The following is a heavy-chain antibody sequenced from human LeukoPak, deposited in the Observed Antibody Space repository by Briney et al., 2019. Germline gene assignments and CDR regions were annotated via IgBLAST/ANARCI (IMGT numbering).Heavy chain of an antibody. D-gene: IGHD4-23*01. CDR1: GGSINSYY. Sequence: PSETLSLTCTVSGGSINSYYWSWIRQPAGKGLEWVGRIYSSGSTNYNPSLKSRVSMSVDTSKNQFSLKLTSVTAADTAVYHCARGGKATVVTMRGQGILVTVSS. V-gene: IGHV4-4*07. J-gene: IGHJ4*02. CDR2: IYSSGST. CDR3: ARGGKATVVTM.